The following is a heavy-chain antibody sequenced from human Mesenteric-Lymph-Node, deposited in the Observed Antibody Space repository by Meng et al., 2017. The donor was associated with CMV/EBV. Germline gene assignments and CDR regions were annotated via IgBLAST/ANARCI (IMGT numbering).Heavy chain of an antibody. V-gene: IGHV1-18*01. CDR1: SYTFTSYG. Sequence: SSYTFTSYGICWVRQTPGQGLEWMGWISAYNSNTNYAQKLQGGVTMTTDTSTSTAYMELRSLRSDDTAVYYYARLVVPAATPNSIDYWGQGTLVTVSS. CDR3: ARLVVPAATPNSIDY. D-gene: IGHD2-2*01. CDR2: ISAYNSNT. J-gene: IGHJ4*02.